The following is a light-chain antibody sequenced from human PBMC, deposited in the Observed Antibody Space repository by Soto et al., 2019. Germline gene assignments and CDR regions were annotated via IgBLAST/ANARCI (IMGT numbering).Light chain of an antibody. J-gene: IGLJ2*01. Sequence: QSALTQPASVSGSPGQSIPISCTATSSYVGGFNYVSWYQQHPGRAPKLLIYEVTNRPSGVSDRFSGSKSGNTASLIISGLQAEDEADYYCSSYTISNSVVFGGGTKVTVL. CDR1: SSYVGGFNY. CDR2: EVT. CDR3: SSYTISNSVV. V-gene: IGLV2-14*01.